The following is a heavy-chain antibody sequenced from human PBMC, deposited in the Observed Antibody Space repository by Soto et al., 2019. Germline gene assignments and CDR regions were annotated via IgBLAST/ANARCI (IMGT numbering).Heavy chain of an antibody. J-gene: IGHJ6*02. Sequence: SETLSLTCTVSGGSISSYYWSWIRQPPGKGLEWIGYIYYSGSTNYNPSLKSRVTISVDTSKNQFSLKLSSVTAADTAVYYCARVGAGYCSGGSCYFYYYYGMDVWGQGTTVTVSS. D-gene: IGHD2-15*01. CDR1: GGSISSYY. CDR2: IYYSGST. CDR3: ARVGAGYCSGGSCYFYYYYGMDV. V-gene: IGHV4-59*01.